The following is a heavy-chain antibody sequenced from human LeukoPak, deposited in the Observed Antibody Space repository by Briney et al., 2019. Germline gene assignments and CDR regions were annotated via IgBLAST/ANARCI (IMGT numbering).Heavy chain of an antibody. CDR1: GYTFTSYA. Sequence: ASVKVSCKASGYTFTSYAMHWVRQAPGQRLEWMGWISAYNGNTNYAQKLQGRVTMTTDTSTSTAYMELSRLRSDDTAVYYCARRIAAAIDYWGQGTLVTVSS. V-gene: IGHV1-3*01. D-gene: IGHD6-13*01. J-gene: IGHJ4*02. CDR2: ISAYNGNT. CDR3: ARRIAAAIDY.